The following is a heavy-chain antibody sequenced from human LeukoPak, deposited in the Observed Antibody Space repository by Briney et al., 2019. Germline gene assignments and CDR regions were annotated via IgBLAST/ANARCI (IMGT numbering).Heavy chain of an antibody. V-gene: IGHV3-53*01. CDR2: IYSGGDT. Sequence: GGSLRLSSAASGFTVSTTFMSWVRQAPGKGLEWVAVIYSGGDTFYAESLKGRLSISGDNSKKTVDLQMNSLRAEDTAVYYCARDTPGDGLYYWGQGTLVTVSS. D-gene: IGHD7-27*01. J-gene: IGHJ4*02. CDR1: GFTVSTTF. CDR3: ARDTPGDGLYY.